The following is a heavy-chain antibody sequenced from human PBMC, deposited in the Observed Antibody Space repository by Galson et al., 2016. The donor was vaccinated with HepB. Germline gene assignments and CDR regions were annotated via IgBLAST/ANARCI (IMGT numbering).Heavy chain of an antibody. CDR1: GFTFSRYW. Sequence: SLRLYCAASGFTFSRYWMSWVRQAPGKGPEWVANITEDGSEKKYVDSVKGRFTISRDNAKNLLYLQMNSLRVEDTAVYYCARDYVWGHGTMVTVSS. J-gene: IGHJ3*01. V-gene: IGHV3-7*01. CDR2: ITEDGSEK. CDR3: ARDYV.